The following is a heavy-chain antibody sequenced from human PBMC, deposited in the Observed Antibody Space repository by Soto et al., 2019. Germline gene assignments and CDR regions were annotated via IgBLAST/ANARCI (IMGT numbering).Heavy chain of an antibody. J-gene: IGHJ5*02. CDR3: AKDRDFWSGYLSNWFDP. CDR2: ISGSGGST. V-gene: IGHV3-23*01. CDR1: GFTFSSYA. Sequence: GGSLRLSCAASGFTFSSYAMSWVRQAPGKGLEWVSAISGSGGSTYYADSVKGRFTISRDNSKNTLYLQMNSLRAEDTAVYYCAKDRDFWSGYLSNWFDPWSQGTLVTVSS. D-gene: IGHD3-3*01.